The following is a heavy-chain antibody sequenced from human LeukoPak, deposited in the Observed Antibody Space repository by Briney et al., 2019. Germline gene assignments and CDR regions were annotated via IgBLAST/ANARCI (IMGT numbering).Heavy chain of an antibody. D-gene: IGHD3-10*01. CDR2: IYYSGST. CDR3: ARLRFGLYFDL. Sequence: PPETPSLTCTVSGGSISSYYWSGIRHPPGKGLEWIGYIYYSGSTNYNPSLKSRVTISVDTSKNQFSLKLSSVTAADTAVYYCARLRFGLYFDLWGRGTLVTVPS. CDR1: GGSISSYY. V-gene: IGHV4-59*08. J-gene: IGHJ2*01.